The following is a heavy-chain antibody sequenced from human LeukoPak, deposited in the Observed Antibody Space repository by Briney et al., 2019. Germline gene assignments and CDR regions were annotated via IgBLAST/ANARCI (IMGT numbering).Heavy chain of an antibody. J-gene: IGHJ4*02. Sequence: PGRSLRLSCAASGFTFSSYAMHWVRQAPGKGLEWVAVISYDGSNKYYADSVKGRFTISRDNSKNTLYLQMNSLRADDTAVYYCARRMYYYDSSGYYYPYFDYWGQGTLVTVSS. CDR2: ISYDGSNK. CDR3: ARRMYYYDSSGYYYPYFDY. CDR1: GFTFSSYA. D-gene: IGHD3-22*01. V-gene: IGHV3-30-3*01.